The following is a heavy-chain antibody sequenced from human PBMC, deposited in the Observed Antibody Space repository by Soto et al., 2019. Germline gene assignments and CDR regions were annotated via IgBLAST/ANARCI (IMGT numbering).Heavy chain of an antibody. Sequence: QVQLVQSGAEVKKPGSSVKVSCKASGGTFSSYAISWVRQAPGQGLEWMGGIIPIFGTANYAQKFQGRVTITADESTSTAYMELSSLISEDTAVYYCARGPRYSSSWASDYWGQGTLVTVSS. D-gene: IGHD6-13*01. CDR2: IIPIFGTA. V-gene: IGHV1-69*01. CDR1: GGTFSSYA. CDR3: ARGPRYSSSWASDY. J-gene: IGHJ4*02.